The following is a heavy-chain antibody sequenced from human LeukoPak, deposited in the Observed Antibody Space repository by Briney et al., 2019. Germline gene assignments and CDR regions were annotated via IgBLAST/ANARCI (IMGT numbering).Heavy chain of an antibody. CDR1: GYTFTSYG. CDR2: INVGNGNT. CDR3: ARGGRLRFFDRLTLVNHEGFDY. Sequence: ASVKVSCKASGYTFTSYGISWVRQAPGQRLEWMGWINVGNGNTKYSQDFQGRVTITRDTSASTAYMDLSSLRSEDMAVYYCARGGRLRFFDRLTLVNHEGFDYWGQGTLVTVSS. V-gene: IGHV1-3*03. J-gene: IGHJ4*02. D-gene: IGHD3-9*01.